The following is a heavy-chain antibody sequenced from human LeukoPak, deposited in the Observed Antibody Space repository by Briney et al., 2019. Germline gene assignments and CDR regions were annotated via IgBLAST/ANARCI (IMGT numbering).Heavy chain of an antibody. J-gene: IGHJ3*02. D-gene: IGHD2-2*02. CDR2: IKQDGSEK. Sequence: PGGSLRLSCAASGFTFSSYWMSRVRQAPGKGLEWVADIKQDGSEKYYVDSVKGRFTISRDNAKNSLYLQMNSLRAEDTAVYYCARDFNIVVVPAAIRERDAFDIWGQGTMVTVSS. V-gene: IGHV3-7*01. CDR3: ARDFNIVVVPAAIRERDAFDI. CDR1: GFTFSSYW.